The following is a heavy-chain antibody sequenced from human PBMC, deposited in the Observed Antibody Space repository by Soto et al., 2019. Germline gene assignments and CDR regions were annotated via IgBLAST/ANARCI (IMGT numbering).Heavy chain of an antibody. J-gene: IGHJ4*02. D-gene: IGHD6-6*01. V-gene: IGHV4-39*01. CDR1: GGSISSSSYY. Sequence: SETLSLTCTVSGGSISSSSYYWGWIRQPPGKGLEWIGSIYYSGSTYYNPSLKSRVTISVDTSKNQFSLKLSSVTAADTAVYYCARTYSSSSVANIDYWGQGTLVTVSS. CDR3: ARTYSSSSVANIDY. CDR2: IYYSGST.